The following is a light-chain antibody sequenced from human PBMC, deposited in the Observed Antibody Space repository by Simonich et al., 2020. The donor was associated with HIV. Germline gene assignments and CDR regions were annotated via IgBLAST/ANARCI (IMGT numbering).Light chain of an antibody. CDR2: WAS. CDR1: QSVLYSSNNKNY. V-gene: IGKV4-1*01. Sequence: DIVIMQSPDSLAVSLGERATINCKSSQSVLYSSNNKNYLAWYQQKPGQPPKLLIYWASTRESGVPDRFSGSGSGTDFTLTISSLQSEDFAVYYCQQYNDWPPWTFGQGTKVEIK. CDR3: QQYNDWPPWT. J-gene: IGKJ1*01.